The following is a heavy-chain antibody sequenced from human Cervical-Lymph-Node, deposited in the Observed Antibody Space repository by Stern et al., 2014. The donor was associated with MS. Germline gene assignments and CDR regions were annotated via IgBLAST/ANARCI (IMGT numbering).Heavy chain of an antibody. CDR2: IVVGSGNT. CDR3: AAGVAAAGSYYYYGMDV. CDR1: GFTFTSSA. V-gene: IGHV1-58*01. J-gene: IGHJ6*02. Sequence: QLVESGPEVKKPGTSVKVSCKASGFTFTSSAVQWVRQARGQRLEWIGWIVVGSGNTNYAQKFQERVTITRDMSTSTAYMELSSLRSEDTAVYYGAAGVAAAGSYYYYGMDVWGQGTTVTVSS. D-gene: IGHD6-13*01.